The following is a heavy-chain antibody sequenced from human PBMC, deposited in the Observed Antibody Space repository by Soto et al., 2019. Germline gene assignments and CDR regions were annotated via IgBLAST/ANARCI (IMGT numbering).Heavy chain of an antibody. J-gene: IGHJ5*02. CDR2: IMPIIGTA. CDR3: ARGSDIVEFPPGLGAAYP. D-gene: IGHD2-15*01. V-gene: IGHV1-69*13. CDR1: GGTFNTYS. Sequence: SVKVSCKASGGTFNTYSISWVRQAAGQGLEWMGGIMPIIGTANYAQKFVCGVTITADESTRTVYMELSSLRCDDTAAYYCARGSDIVEFPPGLGAAYPWGPGTLVTVSS.